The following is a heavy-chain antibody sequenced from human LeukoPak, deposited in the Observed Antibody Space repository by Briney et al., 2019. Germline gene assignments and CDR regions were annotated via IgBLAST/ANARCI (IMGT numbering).Heavy chain of an antibody. D-gene: IGHD1-20*01. Sequence: QSGGSLRLSCAASGFAFSSYGMHWVRQAPGKGLEWVAFIRYDGSNKYYADSVKGRFTISRDNSKNTLYLQMNSLRAEDTAVYYCARVPGITRYFDYWGQGILVTVSS. J-gene: IGHJ4*02. CDR3: ARVPGITRYFDY. CDR2: IRYDGSNK. V-gene: IGHV3-30*02. CDR1: GFAFSSYG.